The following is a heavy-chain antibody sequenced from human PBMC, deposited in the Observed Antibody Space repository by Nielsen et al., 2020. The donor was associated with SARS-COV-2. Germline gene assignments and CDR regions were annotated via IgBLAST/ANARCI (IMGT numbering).Heavy chain of an antibody. CDR3: ASSPGSPAFVVY. D-gene: IGHD1-26*01. CDR2: TWNDGRHE. Sequence: VRQAPGKGLEWVAVTWNDGRHEFADTVEGRFTKYADSVKGRFTISRDNSKNTLYLQMNSLRAEDTAVYYCASSPGSPAFVVYWGQGTLVTVSS. J-gene: IGHJ4*02. V-gene: IGHV3-33*01.